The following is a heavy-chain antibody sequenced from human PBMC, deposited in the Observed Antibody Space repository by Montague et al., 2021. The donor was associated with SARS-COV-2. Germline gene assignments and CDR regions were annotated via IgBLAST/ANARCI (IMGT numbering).Heavy chain of an antibody. CDR3: ARYPPHSPSGNYLMSGGFDR. V-gene: IGHV4-39*01. J-gene: IGHJ3*01. CDR1: GGSIGGTNAH. Sequence: SETLSLTCTVSGGSIGGTNAHWDWIPQSPGTGLEWLGKNFQRGGLSYNPTLKSRVTISVDTSSNQFSLRLSSVTAADTAVYFCARYPPHSPSGNYLMSGGFDRFGPVAMVTVSS. D-gene: IGHD3-10*01. CDR2: NFQRGGL.